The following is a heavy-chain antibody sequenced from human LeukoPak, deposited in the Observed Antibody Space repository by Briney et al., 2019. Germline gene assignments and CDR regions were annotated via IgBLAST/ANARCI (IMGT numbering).Heavy chain of an antibody. Sequence: ASVKVSCKVSGYSLTDLSMDWVRQAPGKGLEWMGGFDVEDGETLYAQKLQGRVTLTEDTSTDTAYMELSSLRSEDTAVYFCATSFMVRGSLDYWGQGTLVTVSS. V-gene: IGHV1-24*01. J-gene: IGHJ4*02. D-gene: IGHD3-10*01. CDR3: ATSFMVRGSLDY. CDR1: GYSLTDLS. CDR2: FDVEDGET.